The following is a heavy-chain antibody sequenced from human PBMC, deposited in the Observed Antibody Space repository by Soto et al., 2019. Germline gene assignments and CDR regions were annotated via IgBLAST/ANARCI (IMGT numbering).Heavy chain of an antibody. V-gene: IGHV1-2*02. CDR2: INPATGAA. J-gene: IGHJ3*02. Sequence: QLHLVQSGAVVKKPGASVTVSCSASGYPVTAYYMHWVRQAPGRGLEWKGGINPATGAAKYTQTSQGRVTMTRDQSTSTVFMELSGPTSEATAVFYCARGGGVGVAGSAAFDMWGQGTLVTVSS. CDR3: ARGGGVGVAGSAAFDM. D-gene: IGHD3-3*01. CDR1: GYPVTAYY.